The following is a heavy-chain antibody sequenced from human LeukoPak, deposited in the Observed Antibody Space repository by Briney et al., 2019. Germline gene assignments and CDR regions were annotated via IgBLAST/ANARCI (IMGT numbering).Heavy chain of an antibody. Sequence: SETLSLTCTVSGADISAYYWSWVRQPAGKRLEWIGIMYTSGTTDYNPSLESRLNISVDRSKNQLSLKLTSVTAADTAVYYCAGRDFWGQGTLVTVSS. CDR3: AGRDF. D-gene: IGHD1-26*01. J-gene: IGHJ4*02. CDR2: MYTSGTT. V-gene: IGHV4-4*07. CDR1: GADISAYY.